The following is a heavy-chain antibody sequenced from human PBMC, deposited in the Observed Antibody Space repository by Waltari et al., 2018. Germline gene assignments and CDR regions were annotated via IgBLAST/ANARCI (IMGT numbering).Heavy chain of an antibody. J-gene: IGHJ2*01. CDR1: GFTFSSYG. CDR3: ARESVDWYFDL. V-gene: IGHV3-33*01. Sequence: QVQLVESGGGVVQPGRSLRLSCAASGFTFSSYGMHWVRQAPGKGLGWGAVIWDDGSNKYYADSVKGRFTISRDNSKNTLYLQMNSLRAEDTAVYYCARESVDWYFDLWGRGTLVTVSS. CDR2: IWDDGSNK. D-gene: IGHD6-19*01.